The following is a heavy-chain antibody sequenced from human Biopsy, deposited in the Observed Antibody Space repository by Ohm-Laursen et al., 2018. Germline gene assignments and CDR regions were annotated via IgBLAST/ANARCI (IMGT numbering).Heavy chain of an antibody. CDR2: IYYSGNT. CDR1: GGSISDSTYH. V-gene: IGHV4-39*07. CDR3: ARTPRDSFWSGSYKRGLWFDP. D-gene: IGHD3-3*01. J-gene: IGHJ5*02. Sequence: TLSLTCTVSGGSISDSTYHWGWIRQSPGKGLEWIGHIYYSGNTDYSPSLKSRVTISVDTSNNQFSLRLNSVTAADTAVYYCARTPRDSFWSGSYKRGLWFDPWGQGTLVIVSS.